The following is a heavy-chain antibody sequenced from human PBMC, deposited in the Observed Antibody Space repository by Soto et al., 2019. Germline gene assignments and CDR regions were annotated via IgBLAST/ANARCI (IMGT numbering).Heavy chain of an antibody. Sequence: QLQLQESGSGLVKPWETLSLTCIVSNGSISSRGSYWGWIRQTPGKGLEWIGSIYYIGNTYYNPSLKSRVTISIDTSKTLFSLKMNSVTAADTAVYFCGGQDYGAKGYYFETWGQGALVTVSS. CDR1: NGSISSRGSY. CDR3: GGQDYGAKGYYFET. J-gene: IGHJ4*02. D-gene: IGHD4-17*01. V-gene: IGHV4-39*01. CDR2: IYYIGNT.